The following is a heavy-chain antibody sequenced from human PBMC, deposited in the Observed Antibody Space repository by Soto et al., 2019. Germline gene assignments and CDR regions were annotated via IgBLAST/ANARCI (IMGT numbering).Heavy chain of an antibody. CDR2: IYYSGST. Sequence: SETLSLTCTVSGGSISSSSYYWGWIRQPPGEGLEWIGSIYYSGSTYYNPSLKSQDTISVDTSKYQFSLKLSSVTAADTVLYYCARRLYYDSSGFEGGGMDVWGQGTTVTVS. J-gene: IGHJ6*02. V-gene: IGHV4-39*01. CDR3: ARRLYYDSSGFEGGGMDV. CDR1: GGSISSSSYY. D-gene: IGHD3-22*01.